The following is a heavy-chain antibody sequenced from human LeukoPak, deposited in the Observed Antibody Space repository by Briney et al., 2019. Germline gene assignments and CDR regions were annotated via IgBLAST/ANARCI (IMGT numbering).Heavy chain of an antibody. CDR1: GGSTSSHY. V-gene: IGHV4-59*11. Sequence: PSETLSLTCTVSGGSTSSHYWSWIRQPPGKGLEWIGYISYSGSTSYNPSLKSRVTITLDTSKNQFSLKLSSVTAADTAVYYCAREGYDSNIYYKADYWGQGTLVTVSS. J-gene: IGHJ4*02. D-gene: IGHD3-22*01. CDR2: ISYSGST. CDR3: AREGYDSNIYYKADY.